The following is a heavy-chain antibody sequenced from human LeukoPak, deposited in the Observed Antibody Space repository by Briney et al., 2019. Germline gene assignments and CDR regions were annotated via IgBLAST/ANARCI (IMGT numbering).Heavy chain of an antibody. CDR3: AKDRSLDGDGYKVDFDY. CDR1: GFIFTSYW. J-gene: IGHJ4*02. V-gene: IGHV3-7*03. D-gene: IGHD5-24*01. Sequence: GGSLRLSCAASGFIFTSYWMSWVRQAPGKGLEWVANIKQDGSEKYYVDSVKGRFTISRDNAKNSLYLQMNSLRAEDTALYYCAKDRSLDGDGYKVDFDYWGQGTLVTVSS. CDR2: IKQDGSEK.